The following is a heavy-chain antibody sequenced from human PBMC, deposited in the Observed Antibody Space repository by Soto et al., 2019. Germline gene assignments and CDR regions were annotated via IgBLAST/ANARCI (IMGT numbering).Heavy chain of an antibody. J-gene: IGHJ5*02. CDR3: AREGIAAAGRPRGFDP. Sequence: ASVKVSCKASGYTFTSYYMHWVRQAPGQGLEWMGIINPSGGSTSYAQKFQGRVTMTRDTSTSTVYMELSSLRSEDMAVYYCAREGIAAAGRPRGFDPWGQGTLVTVSS. D-gene: IGHD6-13*01. CDR2: INPSGGST. V-gene: IGHV1-46*03. CDR1: GYTFTSYY.